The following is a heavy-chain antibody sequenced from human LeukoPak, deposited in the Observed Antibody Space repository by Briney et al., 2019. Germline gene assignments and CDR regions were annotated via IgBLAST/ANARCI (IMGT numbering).Heavy chain of an antibody. CDR1: GYSFTSYW. CDR2: IYPGDSDT. D-gene: IGHD2-2*02. CDR3: ARQISYCSSTSCYTHLDY. V-gene: IGHV5-51*01. Sequence: GESLKISCKGSGYSFTSYWIGWVRQMPGNGLEWMGIIYPGDSDTRYSPSFQGQVTISADKSISTAYLQWSSLKASDTAMYYCARQISYCSSTSCYTHLDYWGQGTLVTVSS. J-gene: IGHJ4*02.